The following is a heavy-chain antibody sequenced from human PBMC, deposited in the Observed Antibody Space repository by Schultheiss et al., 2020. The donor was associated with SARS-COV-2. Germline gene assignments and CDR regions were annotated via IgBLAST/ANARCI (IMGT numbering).Heavy chain of an antibody. CDR3: ARGAYYYDSSGSDY. CDR2: IKQDGSEK. CDR1: GFTFSSYS. V-gene: IGHV3-7*03. Sequence: GGSLRLSCAASGFTFSSYSMNWVRQAPGKGLEWVANIKQDGSEKYYVDSVKGRFTISRDNAKNTLYLQMNSLRAEDTAVYYCARGAYYYDSSGSDYWGQGTLVTVSS. J-gene: IGHJ4*02. D-gene: IGHD3-22*01.